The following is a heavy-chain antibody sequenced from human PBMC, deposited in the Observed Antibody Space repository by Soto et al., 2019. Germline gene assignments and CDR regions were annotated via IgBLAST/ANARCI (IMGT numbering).Heavy chain of an antibody. CDR3: ARFPPITIFGEFDS. CDR1: GGSISSYY. CDR2: IYYSGST. D-gene: IGHD3-3*01. Sequence: SETLSLTCTVSGGSISSYYWSWIRQPPGKGLEWIGYIYYSGSTYYNPSLKSRVTISVDTSKNQFSLKLSSVTAADTAVYYCARFPPITIFGEFDSWGQGTLVTVSS. J-gene: IGHJ5*01. V-gene: IGHV4-59*04.